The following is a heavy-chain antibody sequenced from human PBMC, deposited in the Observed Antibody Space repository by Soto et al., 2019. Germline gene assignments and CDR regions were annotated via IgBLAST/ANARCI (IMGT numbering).Heavy chain of an antibody. CDR1: GYSFSSYW. D-gene: IGHD5-12*01. V-gene: IGHV5-51*01. Sequence: PGEALKISCKGSGYSFSSYWIGVVRQLLGKGLEWMGIIYPGDCDTRYSPSFQGQVTISADKSISTAYRQWSSLKASDTAMYYCARPPATALVCFQHWGQGTLVTVSS. CDR2: IYPGDCDT. CDR3: ARPPATALVCFQH. J-gene: IGHJ1*01.